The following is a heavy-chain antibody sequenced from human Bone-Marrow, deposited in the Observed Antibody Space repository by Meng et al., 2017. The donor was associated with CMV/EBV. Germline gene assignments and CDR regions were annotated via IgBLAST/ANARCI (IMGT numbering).Heavy chain of an antibody. J-gene: IGHJ5*01. D-gene: IGHD6-19*01. V-gene: IGHV1-2*02. CDR2: INPNSGGT. CDR3: ARVLEYSSGSRWFDP. Sequence: ASVKDSCKASGYTFTGYYMHWVRQAPGQGLEWMGWINPNSGGTNYAQKFQGRVTMTRDTSISTAYMELSRLRSDDTAVYYCARVLEYSSGSRWFDPWGQGTLVTGSS. CDR1: GYTFTGYY.